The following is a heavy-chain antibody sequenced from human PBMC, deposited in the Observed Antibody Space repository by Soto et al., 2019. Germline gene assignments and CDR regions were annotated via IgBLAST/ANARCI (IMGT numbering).Heavy chain of an antibody. V-gene: IGHV5-51*01. Sequence: PGESLKISCKASGYRFTSYLIGWVRQLPGKGLEWMGIIYPADSDTRYSPSFQGQVTISADKSISTAYLQWSSLKASDTAMYYCARTSAAGKYYYGMDVWGQGTTVTVSS. CDR2: IYPADSDT. CDR3: ARTSAAGKYYYGMDV. CDR1: GYRFTSYL. D-gene: IGHD6-13*01. J-gene: IGHJ6*02.